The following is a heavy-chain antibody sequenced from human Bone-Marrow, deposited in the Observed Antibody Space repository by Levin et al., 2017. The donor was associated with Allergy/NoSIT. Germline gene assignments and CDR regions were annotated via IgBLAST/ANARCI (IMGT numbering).Heavy chain of an antibody. CDR1: GGSFSGYY. D-gene: IGHD1-26*01. Sequence: SETLSLTCAVYGGSFSGYYWSWIRQPPGKGLEWIGEINHSGSTNYNPSLKSRVTISVDTSKKQFSLKLSSVTAADTAVYYCARGPTSGSYYFDYWGQGTLVTVSS. V-gene: IGHV4-34*01. CDR2: INHSGST. CDR3: ARGPTSGSYYFDY. J-gene: IGHJ4*02.